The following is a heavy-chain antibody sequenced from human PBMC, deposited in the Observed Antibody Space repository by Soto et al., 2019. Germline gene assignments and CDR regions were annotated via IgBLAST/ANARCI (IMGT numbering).Heavy chain of an antibody. V-gene: IGHV4-31*03. J-gene: IGHJ4*02. CDR2: IYYSGST. D-gene: IGHD3-10*01. Sequence: PSETLSLTCTVSGGSISSGGYYWSWIRQHPGKGLEWIGYIYYSGSTYYNPSLKSRVTISVDTSKNQFSLKLSSVTAADTAVYYCARDQPTGNYYGPGSYPYWGQGTLVTV. CDR1: GGSISSGGYY. CDR3: ARDQPTGNYYGPGSYPY.